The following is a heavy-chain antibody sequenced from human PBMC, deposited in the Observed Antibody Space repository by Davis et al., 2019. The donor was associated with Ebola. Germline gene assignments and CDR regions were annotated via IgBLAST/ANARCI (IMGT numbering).Heavy chain of an antibody. CDR2: INHSGST. D-gene: IGHD6-6*01. J-gene: IGHJ4*02. CDR3: ARSSSLRLPDY. V-gene: IGHV4-34*01. CDR1: GGSFSGYY. Sequence: SETLSLTFAVHGGSFSGYYWSWIRQPPGKGLEWIGEINHSGSTNYNPSLKSRVTISVDTSKNQFSLKLTSVTAADTAVYYCARSSSLRLPDYWGQVTRITVSS.